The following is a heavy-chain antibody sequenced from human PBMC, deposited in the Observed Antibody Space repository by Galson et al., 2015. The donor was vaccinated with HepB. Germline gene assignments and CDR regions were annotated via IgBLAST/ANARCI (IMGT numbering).Heavy chain of an antibody. CDR1: GFTFSTYA. V-gene: IGHV3-30-3*01. D-gene: IGHD6-13*01. J-gene: IGHJ6*02. CDR3: ARERALAAAGTVHYYGMDV. CDR2: ISYDGSNK. Sequence: SLRLSCAASGFTFSTYAMHWVRQAPGKGLEWVAVISYDGSNKYYADSVKGRFTTSRDNSKNTLYLQMNSLRAEDTAVYYCARERALAAAGTVHYYGMDVWGQGTTVTVSS.